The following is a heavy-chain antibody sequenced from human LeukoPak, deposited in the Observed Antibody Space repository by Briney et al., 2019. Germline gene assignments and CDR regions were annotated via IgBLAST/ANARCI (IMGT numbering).Heavy chain of an antibody. CDR3: ARGPPYCSSTSCYLEY. V-gene: IGHV3-33*01. J-gene: IGHJ4*02. Sequence: GRSLRLSCAASGFTFSSYGMHWVRQAPGKGLEWMAVIWYDGSNRYYADSVKGRFTISRDNSKNTLYLQMNSLRAEDTAVYYCARGPPYCSSTSCYLEYWGQGTLVTVSS. D-gene: IGHD2-2*01. CDR2: IWYDGSNR. CDR1: GFTFSSYG.